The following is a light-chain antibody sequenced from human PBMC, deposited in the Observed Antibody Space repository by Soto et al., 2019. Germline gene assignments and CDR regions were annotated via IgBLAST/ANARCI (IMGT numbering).Light chain of an antibody. V-gene: IGKV3-15*01. J-gene: IGKJ5*01. CDR2: AAS. CDR3: QQYNNWVT. CDR1: QSISIN. Sequence: EIVMPQSPATLSVSPGERAILSCRASQSISINLAWYQQKPGQAPRLLIYAASNRATGVPARFSGSWSGTEFTLTISSLQSEDFAVYYCQQYNNWVTFGQGPRLEIK.